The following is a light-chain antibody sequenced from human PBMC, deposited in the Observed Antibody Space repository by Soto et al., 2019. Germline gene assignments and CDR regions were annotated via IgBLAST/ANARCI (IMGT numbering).Light chain of an antibody. CDR3: QQYNHYPWT. Sequence: DIKMTQSPATLSASIGDRVTITFGASQSISSWLAWYQQKPGRAPKLLIYDASDLQSGVPPRFSGSGSGTVFTLTISSLQPDDFGTYYCQQYNHYPWTFGQGTKVDI. CDR2: DAS. V-gene: IGKV1-5*01. CDR1: QSISSW. J-gene: IGKJ1*01.